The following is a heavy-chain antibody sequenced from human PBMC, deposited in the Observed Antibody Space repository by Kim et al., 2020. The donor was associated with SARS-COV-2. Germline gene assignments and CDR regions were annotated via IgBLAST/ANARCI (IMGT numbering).Heavy chain of an antibody. Sequence: SETLSLTCAVYGGSFSGYYWSWIRQPPGKGLEWIGEINHSGSTNYNPSLKSRVTISVDTSKNQFSLKLSSVTAADTAVYYCARGRVLLWFEEHNWFVPWGQGTLVTVSS. CDR2: INHSGST. CDR3: ARGRVLLWFEEHNWFVP. CDR1: GGSFSGYY. V-gene: IGHV4-34*01. J-gene: IGHJ5*02. D-gene: IGHD3-10*01.